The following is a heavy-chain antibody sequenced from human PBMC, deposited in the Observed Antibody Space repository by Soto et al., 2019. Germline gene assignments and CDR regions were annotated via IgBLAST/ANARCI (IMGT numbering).Heavy chain of an antibody. D-gene: IGHD6-13*01. CDR3: ARDSSPIAAAGSDY. Sequence: GGSLRLSCAASGFTFSSYGMHWVRQAPGKGLEWVTVIWYDGSNKYYADSVKGRFTISRDNSKNTLYLQMNSLRAEDTAVYYCARDSSPIAAAGSDYWGQGTLVTVSS. J-gene: IGHJ4*02. CDR1: GFTFSSYG. V-gene: IGHV3-33*01. CDR2: IWYDGSNK.